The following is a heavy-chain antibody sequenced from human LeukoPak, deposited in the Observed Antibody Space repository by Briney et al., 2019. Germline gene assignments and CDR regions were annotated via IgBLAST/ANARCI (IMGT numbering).Heavy chain of an antibody. J-gene: IGHJ4*02. CDR1: GFTFSSYS. V-gene: IGHV3-21*01. D-gene: IGHD3-22*01. Sequence: GRSLRLSCAASGFTFSSYSMNWVRQAPGKGLEWVSSISSSSSYIYYADSVKGRFTISRDNAKNSLYLQMNSLRAEDTAVYYCARDTYYYDSSLFDYWGQGNLVTVSS. CDR2: ISSSSSYI. CDR3: ARDTYYYDSSLFDY.